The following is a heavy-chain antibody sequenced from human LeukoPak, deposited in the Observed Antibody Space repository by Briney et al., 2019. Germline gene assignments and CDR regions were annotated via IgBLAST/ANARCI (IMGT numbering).Heavy chain of an antibody. Sequence: PGGSLRLSCAASGFTFSSYAMSWVRQAPGKGLEWVANIKQDGSEKYYVDSVKGRFTISRDNAKNSLYLQMNSLRAEDTAVYYCARGIPYYYFDYWGQGTLVTVSS. J-gene: IGHJ4*02. CDR1: GFTFSSYA. V-gene: IGHV3-7*01. CDR3: ARGIPYYYFDY. CDR2: IKQDGSEK. D-gene: IGHD3-10*01.